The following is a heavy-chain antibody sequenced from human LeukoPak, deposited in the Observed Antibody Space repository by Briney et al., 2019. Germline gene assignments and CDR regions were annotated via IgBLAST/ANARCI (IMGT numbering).Heavy chain of an antibody. Sequence: WASVKVSCKASGYTFTSYYMHWVRQAPGQGLEWMGIINPSGGSTSYAQKSQGRVTMTRDTSTSTVYMELSSLRSEDTAVYYCARDRYYGSGGIYYYGMDVWGQGTTVTVSS. CDR3: ARDRYYGSGGIYYYGMDV. CDR1: GYTFTSYY. J-gene: IGHJ6*02. CDR2: INPSGGST. D-gene: IGHD3-10*01. V-gene: IGHV1-46*01.